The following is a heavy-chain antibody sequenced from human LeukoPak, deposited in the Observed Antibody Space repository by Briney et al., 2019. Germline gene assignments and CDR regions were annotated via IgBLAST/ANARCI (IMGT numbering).Heavy chain of an antibody. CDR2: IFYSGTT. D-gene: IGHD6-19*01. CDR3: ARRLAGALSDDAFDI. Sequence: RPSETLSLTCTVSGGSISGSTYYWGWIRQSPGKGLEWIGTIFYSGTTSYNPALKSRVTIYLDTSKNQFSLNLSSVTAADTAVYYCARRLAGALSDDAFDIWGQGTMVIVSS. V-gene: IGHV4-39*01. CDR1: GGSISGSTYY. J-gene: IGHJ3*02.